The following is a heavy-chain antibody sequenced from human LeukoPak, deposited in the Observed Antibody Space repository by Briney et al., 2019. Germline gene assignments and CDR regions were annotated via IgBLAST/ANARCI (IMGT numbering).Heavy chain of an antibody. J-gene: IGHJ4*02. CDR2: INPNSGGT. CDR1: GYTFTGYY. Sequence: ASVKVSCRASGYTFTGYYMHWVRQAPGQGLEWMGWINPNSGGTNYAQKFQGRVTMTRDTSISTAYMDLSRLRSDDTAVYYCARGSIVGATFDYFDYWGQGTLVTVS. CDR3: ARGSIVGATFDYFDY. D-gene: IGHD1-26*01. V-gene: IGHV1-2*02.